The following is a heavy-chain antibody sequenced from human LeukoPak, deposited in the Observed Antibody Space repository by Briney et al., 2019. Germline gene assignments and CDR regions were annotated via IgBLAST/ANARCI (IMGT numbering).Heavy chain of an antibody. J-gene: IGHJ3*02. Sequence: ASVKVSCKASGYTFTGYYMHWVRQAPGQGLEWMGWINPNSGGTNYAQKFQGGVTMTRDTSISTAYMELSRLRSDDTAVYYCARDSLSSYYDSSGPDAFDIWGQGTMVTVSS. CDR3: ARDSLSSYYDSSGPDAFDI. V-gene: IGHV1-2*02. CDR1: GYTFTGYY. CDR2: INPNSGGT. D-gene: IGHD3-22*01.